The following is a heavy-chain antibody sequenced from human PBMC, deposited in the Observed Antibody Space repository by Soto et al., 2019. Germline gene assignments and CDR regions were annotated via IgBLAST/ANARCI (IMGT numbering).Heavy chain of an antibody. CDR3: AWFAYKRVAGTYYYYGMDV. CDR2: IYYSGST. J-gene: IGHJ6*02. CDR1: GGSISSSSYY. Sequence: PSETLSLTCTVSGGSISSSSYYWGWIRHPPGKGLEWIGSIYYSGSTYYNPSLKSRVTISVDTSKNQFSLKLSSVTAADTAVYYCAWFAYKRVAGTYYYYGMDVWGQGTTVTVSS. V-gene: IGHV4-39*01. D-gene: IGHD6-19*01.